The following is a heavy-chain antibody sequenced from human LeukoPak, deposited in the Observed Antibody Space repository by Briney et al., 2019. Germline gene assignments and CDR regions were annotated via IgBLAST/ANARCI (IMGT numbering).Heavy chain of an antibody. V-gene: IGHV4-34*01. J-gene: IGHJ4*02. CDR2: INHSGST. Sequence: PSETPSLTCAVYGRSFSGYYWSWIRQPPGKGLEWIGEINHSGSTNYNPSLKSRVTISVDTSKNQFSLKLSSVTAADTAVYYCARGVTTVTTLDYWGQGTLVTVSS. CDR1: GRSFSGYY. D-gene: IGHD4-11*01. CDR3: ARGVTTVTTLDY.